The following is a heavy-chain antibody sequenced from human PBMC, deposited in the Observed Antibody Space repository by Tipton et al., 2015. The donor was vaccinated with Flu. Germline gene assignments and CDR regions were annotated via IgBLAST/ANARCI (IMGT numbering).Heavy chain of an antibody. V-gene: IGHV4-39*07. Sequence: TLSLTCTVSGGSIGVTTYYWGWIRQPPGKGLEYIGSVYYTGGTYFNPSLKSRVTVSIDTSKKQFSLKLNSVTAADTAVYYCARLSLSFNAFDIWGQGTMVTVSS. D-gene: IGHD2/OR15-2a*01. J-gene: IGHJ3*02. CDR2: VYYTGGT. CDR3: ARLSLSFNAFDI. CDR1: GGSIGVTTYY.